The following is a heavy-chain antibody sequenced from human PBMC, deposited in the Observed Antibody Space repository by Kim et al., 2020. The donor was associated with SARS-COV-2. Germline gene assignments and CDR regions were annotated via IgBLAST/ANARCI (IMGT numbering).Heavy chain of an antibody. D-gene: IGHD6-6*01. CDR1: GFTFSSYS. J-gene: IGHJ4*02. CDR3: ARDPEYSSSSRDY. V-gene: IGHV3-21*01. Sequence: GGSLRLSCAASGFTFSSYSMNWVRQAPGKGLEWVSSISSSSSYIYYADSVKGRFTISRDNAKNSLYLQMNSLRAEDTAVYYCARDPEYSSSSRDYWGQGTLVPVSS. CDR2: ISSSSSYI.